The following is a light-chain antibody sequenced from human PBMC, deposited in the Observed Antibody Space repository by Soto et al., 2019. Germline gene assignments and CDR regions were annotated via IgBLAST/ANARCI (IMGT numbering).Light chain of an antibody. CDR3: AAWDDSLSVYVV. CDR2: RNN. J-gene: IGLJ2*01. CDR1: SSNIGSNY. Sequence: QSVLTQPPSASGTPGQRVNISCSGSSSNIGSNYVYWYQQFPGTAPKLLIYRNNQRPSGVPDRFSGSKSGTSASLAISGLRSEDEADYYCAAWDDSLSVYVVFGGGTKLTVL. V-gene: IGLV1-47*01.